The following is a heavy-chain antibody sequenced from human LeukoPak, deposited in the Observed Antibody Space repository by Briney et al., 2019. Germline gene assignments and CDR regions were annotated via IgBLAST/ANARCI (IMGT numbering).Heavy chain of an antibody. CDR3: ARSRGIKAFDI. V-gene: IGHV3-21*01. CDR1: GFTFSSYS. D-gene: IGHD3-16*01. Sequence: GGSLRLSCAASGFTFSSYSMNWVRQAPGKGLEWVSSISSSSSYIYYADSVKGRFTISRDNAKNSLYLQMNSLRAEDTAVYYCARSRGIKAFDIWGQGTMVTVSS. CDR2: ISSSSSYI. J-gene: IGHJ3*02.